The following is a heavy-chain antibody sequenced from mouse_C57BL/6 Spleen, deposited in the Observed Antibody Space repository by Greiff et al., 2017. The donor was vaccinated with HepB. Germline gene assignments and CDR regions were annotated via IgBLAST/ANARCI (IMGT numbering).Heavy chain of an antibody. D-gene: IGHD2-1*01. CDR2: ISSGSSTI. CDR1: GFTFSDYG. J-gene: IGHJ4*01. V-gene: IGHV5-17*01. CDR3: ARGGGNYDAMDY. Sequence: EVMLVESGGGLVKPGGSLKLSCAASGFTFSDYGMHWVRQAPEKGLEWVAYISSGSSTIYYADTVKGRFTISRDNAKNTLVLQMTSLRSEDTAMYYCARGGGNYDAMDYWGQGTSVTVSS.